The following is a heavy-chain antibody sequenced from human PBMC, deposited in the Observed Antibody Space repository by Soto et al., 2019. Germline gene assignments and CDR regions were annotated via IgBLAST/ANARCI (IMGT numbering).Heavy chain of an antibody. CDR2: INTNTGNP. CDR3: ARDLWSLPGIAAAGTGY. Sequence: ASVKVSCKASGYTFTSYAMNWVRQAPGQGLEWMGWINTNTGNPTYAQGFTGRFVFSLDTSVSTAYLQISSLKAEDTAVYYCARDLWSLPGIAAAGTGYWGQGTLVTVSS. CDR1: GYTFTSYA. J-gene: IGHJ4*02. V-gene: IGHV7-4-1*02. D-gene: IGHD6-13*01.